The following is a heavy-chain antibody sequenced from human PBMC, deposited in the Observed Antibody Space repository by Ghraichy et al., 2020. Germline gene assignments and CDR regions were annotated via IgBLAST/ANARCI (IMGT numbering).Heavy chain of an antibody. D-gene: IGHD3-16*01. CDR2: IYSGGST. CDR3: ARVPRDYVWGSYKGRSYYFDY. Sequence: GGSLRLSCAASGFTVSSNYMSWVRQAPGKGLEWVSVIYSGGSTYYADSVKGRFTISRDNSKNTLYLQMNSLRAEDTAVYYCARVPRDYVWGSYKGRSYYFDYWGQGTLVTVSS. CDR1: GFTVSSNY. J-gene: IGHJ4*02. V-gene: IGHV3-53*01.